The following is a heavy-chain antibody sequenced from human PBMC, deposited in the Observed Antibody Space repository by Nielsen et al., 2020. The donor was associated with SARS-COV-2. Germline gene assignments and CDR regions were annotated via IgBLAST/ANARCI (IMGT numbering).Heavy chain of an antibody. D-gene: IGHD3-3*01. Sequence: ASVKVSCKASGYTFTDYYIHWVRQAPGQGLEWMGIINPSGGSTTYAQKFQGRVTMTRDTSTSTVYMEVSNLKSEDTAVYYCARDPNKHYDFWRGMPYFDSWGQGTLVTVSS. CDR2: INPSGGST. CDR1: GYTFTDYY. CDR3: ARDPNKHYDFWRGMPYFDS. J-gene: IGHJ4*02. V-gene: IGHV1-46*01.